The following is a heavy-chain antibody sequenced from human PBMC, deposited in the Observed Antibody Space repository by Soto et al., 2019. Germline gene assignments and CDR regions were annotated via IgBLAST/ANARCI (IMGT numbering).Heavy chain of an antibody. CDR1: GDFINDND. J-gene: IGHJ3*02. Sequence: SETLSLTCAVSGDFINDNDWSWIRQPPGKGLEWIGYILYSGSTNYNPSLKSRVTISVDTSKNQLSLRLSSVTAAETAVYSCARHSKANSGYIRNAFDIWGQGTTVTVSS. V-gene: IGHV4-59*08. CDR3: ARHSKANSGYIRNAFDI. CDR2: ILYSGST. D-gene: IGHD5-12*01.